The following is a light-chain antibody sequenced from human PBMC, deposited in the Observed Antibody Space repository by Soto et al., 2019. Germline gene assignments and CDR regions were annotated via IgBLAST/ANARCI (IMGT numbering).Light chain of an antibody. V-gene: IGLV2-14*01. J-gene: IGLJ1*01. CDR3: SSYTSRGTDV. Sequence: QSALTQPPSASGSPGQSVTISCTGTSSDVGKYDYVSWFQHHPGKAPKLMIFEVSYRPSGISNRFSGSKSGNTASLTISGLQAEDEADYYCSSYTSRGTDVFGTGTKLTVL. CDR1: SSDVGKYDY. CDR2: EVS.